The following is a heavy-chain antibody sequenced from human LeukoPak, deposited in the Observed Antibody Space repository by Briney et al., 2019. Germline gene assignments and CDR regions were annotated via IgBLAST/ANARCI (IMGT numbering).Heavy chain of an antibody. CDR3: ARGPGEMAAPSHY. CDR2: IIPILGIA. V-gene: IGHV1-69*04. J-gene: IGHJ4*02. CDR1: GGTFSSYA. D-gene: IGHD5-24*01. Sequence: SVKVSCKASGGTFSSYAISCVRQAPGQGLEWMGRIIPILGIANYAQKFQGRVTITADKSTSTAYMELSSLRSEDTAVYYCARGPGEMAAPSHYWGQGTLVTVSS.